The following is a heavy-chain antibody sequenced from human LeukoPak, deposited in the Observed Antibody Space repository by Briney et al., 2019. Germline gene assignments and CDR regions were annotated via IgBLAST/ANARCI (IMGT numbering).Heavy chain of an antibody. D-gene: IGHD1-1*01. CDR1: GFPFSSYW. V-gene: IGHV3-7*03. CDR3: ARTHTTFFDY. CDR2: IRQDGTEK. J-gene: IGHJ4*02. Sequence: EGSLRLSCVASGFPFSSYWMTWVRQAPGKGLEWVANIRQDGTEKYFVDSVEGRFIISRDNAKNSLYLQMNSLRAEDTAVYYCARTHTTFFDYWGQGTLVTVSS.